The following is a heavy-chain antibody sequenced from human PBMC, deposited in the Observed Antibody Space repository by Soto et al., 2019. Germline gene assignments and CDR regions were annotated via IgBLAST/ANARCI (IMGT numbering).Heavy chain of an antibody. J-gene: IGHJ4*02. D-gene: IGHD3-3*01. V-gene: IGHV3-23*01. Sequence: EVQLLESGGDFKQPGGSLRLSCEGSGFNFSNYALNWVRQAPGKRLEWVSVISGNSGTTYYAASVKGRFTISRDNSKKTLYLQMNSLRADDTAVYYCAKGLAITVFGVITPFDSWGQGTLVTVSS. CDR3: AKGLAITVFGVITPFDS. CDR1: GFNFSNYA. CDR2: ISGNSGTT.